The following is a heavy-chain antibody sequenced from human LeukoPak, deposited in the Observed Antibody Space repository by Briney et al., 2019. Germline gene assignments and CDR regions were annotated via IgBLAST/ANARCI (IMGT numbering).Heavy chain of an antibody. Sequence: SETLSLTCTVSGGSISSSSYYWGWIRQPPGKGLEWIGSIYYSGSTYYNPSLKSRVTISVDTSKNQFSLKLSSVTAADTAVYYCARLGLSEAARRAYYMDVWGKGTTVTVSS. V-gene: IGHV4-39*01. CDR2: IYYSGST. CDR1: GGSISSSSYY. J-gene: IGHJ6*03. CDR3: ARLGLSEAARRAYYMDV. D-gene: IGHD6-6*01.